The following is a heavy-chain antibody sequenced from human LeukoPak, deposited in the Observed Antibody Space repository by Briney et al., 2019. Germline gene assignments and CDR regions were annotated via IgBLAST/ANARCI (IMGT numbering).Heavy chain of an antibody. D-gene: IGHD3-10*01. CDR3: ARDRHTMVRGVFDY. J-gene: IGHJ4*02. Sequence: GGSLRLSCAASGFTFSSYSMNWVRQAPGKGLEWVSYVSSGSSTIYYADSVKGRFTISRDNAKNSLYLQMNSLRAEDTAVYYCARDRHTMVRGVFDYWGQGTLVTVSS. CDR2: VSSGSSTI. CDR1: GFTFSSYS. V-gene: IGHV3-48*04.